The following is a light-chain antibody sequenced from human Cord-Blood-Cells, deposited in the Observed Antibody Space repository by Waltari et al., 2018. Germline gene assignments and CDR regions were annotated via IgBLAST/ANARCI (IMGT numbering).Light chain of an antibody. V-gene: IGLV2-14*01. CDR1: SSDVGGYHY. CDR2: DVS. CDR3: SSYTSSSTLV. J-gene: IGLJ2*01. Sequence: SALTQPASVSGSPGPSLTIPCTGTSSDVGGYHYVSWYPQHPGKAPKLMIYDVSNRPSGVSNRFSGSKSGNTASLTISGLQAEDEADYYCSSYTSSSTLVFGGGTKLTVL.